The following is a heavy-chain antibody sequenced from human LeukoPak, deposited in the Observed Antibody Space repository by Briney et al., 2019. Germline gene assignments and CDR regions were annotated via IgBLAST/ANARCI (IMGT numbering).Heavy chain of an antibody. D-gene: IGHD6-13*01. Sequence: ASVKVSCKASGYTFTGYYMHWVRQAPGQGLEWMGWINPNSGGTNYAQKFQGRVTMTRNTSISTAYMELSSLRSEDTAVYYCARVPYSSSWYYYYYMDVWGKGTTVTISS. CDR1: GYTFTGYY. J-gene: IGHJ6*03. CDR3: ARVPYSSSWYYYYYMDV. CDR2: INPNSGGT. V-gene: IGHV1-2*02.